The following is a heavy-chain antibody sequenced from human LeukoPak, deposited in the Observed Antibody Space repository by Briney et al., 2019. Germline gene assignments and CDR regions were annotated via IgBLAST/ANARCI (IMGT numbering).Heavy chain of an antibody. J-gene: IGHJ5*02. CDR2: IYYSGST. CDR3: AGGNYDSSGYYFWFDP. V-gene: IGHV4-59*08. CDR1: GGSISSYY. D-gene: IGHD3-22*01. Sequence: SETLSLTCTVSGGSISSYYWSWIRQPPGKGLEWIGYIYYSGSTNYNPSLKSRVTISVDTSKNQFSLKLGSVTAADTAVYYCAGGNYDSSGYYFWFDPWGQGTLVTVSS.